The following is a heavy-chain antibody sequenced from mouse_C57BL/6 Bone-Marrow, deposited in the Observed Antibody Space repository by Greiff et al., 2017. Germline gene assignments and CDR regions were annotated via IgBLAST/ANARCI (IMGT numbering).Heavy chain of an antibody. V-gene: IGHV1-53*01. CDR1: GYTFTSYW. Sequence: QVQLQQPGTELVKPGASVKLSCKASGYTFTSYWMHWVKQRPGQGLEWIGNINPSNGGTNYNEKFKSKATMTVDTSSSTAYMQLSSLTSEDSAVYYCAGSFYSNYGGNYWGQGTTLTVSS. J-gene: IGHJ2*01. D-gene: IGHD2-5*01. CDR3: AGSFYSNYGGNY. CDR2: INPSNGGT.